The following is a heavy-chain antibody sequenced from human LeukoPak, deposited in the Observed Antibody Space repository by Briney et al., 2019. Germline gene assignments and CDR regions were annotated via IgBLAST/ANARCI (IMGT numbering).Heavy chain of an antibody. D-gene: IGHD6-19*01. Sequence: PGGSLRLSCAASGFTFSSYWMSWVRQAPGKGLEWVANIKQDGSEKYYVDSVKGRFTISRDNAKNSLYLQMNSLRAEDTAVYYCARGWAPGIAVAGTMYYYGMDVWGQGTTVTVSS. V-gene: IGHV3-7*01. CDR2: IKQDGSEK. CDR3: ARGWAPGIAVAGTMYYYGMDV. CDR1: GFTFSSYW. J-gene: IGHJ6*02.